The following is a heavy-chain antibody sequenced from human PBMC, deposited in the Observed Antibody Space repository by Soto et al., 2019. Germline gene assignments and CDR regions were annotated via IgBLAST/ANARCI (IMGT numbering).Heavy chain of an antibody. D-gene: IGHD3-3*01. CDR3: ARAPTGRYDFWSGSNYYHYGMDV. CDR2: ISGTGSYT. J-gene: IGHJ6*02. Sequence: GGSLRLSCAVSGFTFSDYYMSWIRQAPGKGLEWLSYISGTGSYTNYADSVKGRFTISSDNAKNSLYLQMNSLRAEDTAMYYCARAPTGRYDFWSGSNYYHYGMDVWGQGTTVTVSS. V-gene: IGHV3-11*06. CDR1: GFTFSDYY.